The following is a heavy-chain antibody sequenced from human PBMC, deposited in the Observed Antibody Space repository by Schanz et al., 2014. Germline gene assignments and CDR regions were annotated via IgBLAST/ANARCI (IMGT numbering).Heavy chain of an antibody. CDR3: AREGHSYVHLDI. Sequence: QVQLVESGGGVVQPGRSLRLSCAASGFIFNDYYMNWIRQAPGKGLVWVSRTSHDGSFTTFADSVKGRFTISRDNAKNSLDLQMNSLRAEDTAVYYCAREGHSYVHLDIWGQGTMVTVSS. CDR2: TSHDGSFT. CDR1: GFIFNDYY. J-gene: IGHJ3*02. D-gene: IGHD5-18*01. V-gene: IGHV3-11*06.